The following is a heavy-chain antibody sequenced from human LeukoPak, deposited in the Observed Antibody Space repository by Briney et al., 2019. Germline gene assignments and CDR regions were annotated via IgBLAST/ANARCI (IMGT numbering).Heavy chain of an antibody. J-gene: IGHJ4*02. D-gene: IGHD2-15*01. Sequence: GGSLRLSCAASGFTFSSYAMSWVRQAPGKGLEWVSAISGSGSNTYYADHADSVKGRFTISRDNSKNTLYLQMNSLRAEDTAVYYCAKVGCSGGSCYLEYYFDYWGQGTLVTVSS. CDR1: GFTFSSYA. CDR3: AKVGCSGGSCYLEYYFDY. V-gene: IGHV3-23*01. CDR2: ISGSGSNT.